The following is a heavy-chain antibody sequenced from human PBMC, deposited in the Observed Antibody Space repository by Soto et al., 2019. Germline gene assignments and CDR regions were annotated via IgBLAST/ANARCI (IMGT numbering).Heavy chain of an antibody. CDR1: GFTFSSYA. CDR3: AKDRSASGWYIYYYYYGMDV. D-gene: IGHD6-19*01. J-gene: IGHJ6*02. Sequence: GGSLRLSCAASGFTFSSYAMSWVRQAPGKGLEWVSAISGSGGSTYYADSVKGRVTISRDNSKNTLYLQMNSLRAEDTTVYYCAKDRSASGWYIYYYYYGMDVWGQGTTVTVSS. V-gene: IGHV3-23*01. CDR2: ISGSGGST.